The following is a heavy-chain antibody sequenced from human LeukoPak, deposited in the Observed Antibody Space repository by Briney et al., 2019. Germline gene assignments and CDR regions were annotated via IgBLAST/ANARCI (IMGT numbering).Heavy chain of an antibody. V-gene: IGHV3-23*01. CDR3: AKDVGKWESLHFFDY. Sequence: GGSLRLSCLTSGFTFSTNAMSWVRQAPGKGLEWISGISGRGASTYYADSVTGRFTISRGNSRNTLYLQMNSLRGDDTAVYYCAKDVGKWESLHFFDYWGQGTLVTVSS. J-gene: IGHJ4*02. CDR2: ISGRGAST. D-gene: IGHD1-26*01. CDR1: GFTFSTNA.